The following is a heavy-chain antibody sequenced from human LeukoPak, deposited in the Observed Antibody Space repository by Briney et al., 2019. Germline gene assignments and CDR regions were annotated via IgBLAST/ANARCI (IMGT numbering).Heavy chain of an antibody. CDR3: AKGPLYYYDSSGYYTPFDY. D-gene: IGHD3-22*01. J-gene: IGHJ4*02. V-gene: IGHV3-7*03. Sequence: GGSLRLSCAASGFTFSRYWMSWVRQAPGKGLEWVANIKQDGSEKNYVDSVKGRFTISRDNAKNSLYLQMNSLRAEDTAVYYCAKGPLYYYDSSGYYTPFDYWGQGTLVTVSS. CDR2: IKQDGSEK. CDR1: GFTFSRYW.